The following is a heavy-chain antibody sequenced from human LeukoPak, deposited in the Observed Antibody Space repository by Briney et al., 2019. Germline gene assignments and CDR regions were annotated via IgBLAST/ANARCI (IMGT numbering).Heavy chain of an antibody. CDR2: TNHSGST. J-gene: IGHJ4*02. D-gene: IGHD6-13*01. CDR3: ARGRAFSSSWYSY. CDR1: GGSFSGYY. V-gene: IGHV4-34*01. Sequence: SETLSLTCAVYGGSFSGYYWSWIRQPPGKGLEWIGETNHSGSTNYNPSLKSRVTISVDTSKNQFSLKLSSVTAADTAVYYCARGRAFSSSWYSYWGQGTLVTVSS.